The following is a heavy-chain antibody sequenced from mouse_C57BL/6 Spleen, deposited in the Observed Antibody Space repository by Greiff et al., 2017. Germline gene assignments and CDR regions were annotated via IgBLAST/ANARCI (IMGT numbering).Heavy chain of an antibody. CDR3: AREGSSYGNFDY. V-gene: IGHV5-16*01. D-gene: IGHD1-1*01. CDR1: GFTFSDYY. J-gene: IGHJ2*01. CDR2: INYDGSST. Sequence: EVMLVESEGGLVQPGSSMKLSCTASGFTFSDYYMAWVRQVPEKGLEWVANINYDGSSTYYLDSLKSRFIISRDNAKNILYLQMSSLKSEDTAPYYCAREGSSYGNFDYWGQGTTLTVSS.